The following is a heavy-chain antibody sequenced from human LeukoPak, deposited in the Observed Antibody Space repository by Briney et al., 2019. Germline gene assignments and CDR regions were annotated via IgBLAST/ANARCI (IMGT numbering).Heavy chain of an antibody. CDR2: IKSKTDGGTT. D-gene: IGHD1-26*01. Sequence: GGSLRLSCVASGFTLSNAWMSWVRQAPGKGLEWVGRIKSKTDGGTTDYPPPVNGTFTISRDDSKNTLYLQMNSLKTEDTAVYYCTTDSGTMDVWGKGTTVTVSS. CDR1: GFTLSNAW. CDR3: TTDSGTMDV. J-gene: IGHJ6*03. V-gene: IGHV3-15*01.